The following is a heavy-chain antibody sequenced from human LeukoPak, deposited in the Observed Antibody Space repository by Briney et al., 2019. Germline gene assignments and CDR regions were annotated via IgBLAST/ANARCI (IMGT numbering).Heavy chain of an antibody. D-gene: IGHD4-17*01. J-gene: IGHJ4*02. CDR2: IRYDSSKK. Sequence: GGSLRLTCVASGFSFSNYGMHWVRQAPGKGLEWVTSIRYDSSKKYYADSVKGRFAISRDNSKNTVYLQMNSLRAEDTAVYYCAKDPHYGDFFWGQGTLVTVSS. V-gene: IGHV3-30*02. CDR3: AKDPHYGDFF. CDR1: GFSFSNYG.